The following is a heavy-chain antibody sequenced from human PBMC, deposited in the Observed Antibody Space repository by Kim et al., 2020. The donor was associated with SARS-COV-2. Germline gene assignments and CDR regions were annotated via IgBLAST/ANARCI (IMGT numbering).Heavy chain of an antibody. CDR1: GFTFSSYG. CDR2: ISYDGSNK. Sequence: GGSLRLSCAASGFTFSSYGMHWVRQAPGKGLEWVAVISYDGSNKYYADSVKGRFTISRDNSKNTLYLQMNSLRAEDTAVYYCAKDSAYYDCWSGYLKETDNYYYFGMDVGRQGTRVSVS. CDR3: AKDSAYYDCWSGYLKETDNYYYFGMDV. D-gene: IGHD3-3*01. J-gene: IGHJ6*02. V-gene: IGHV3-30*18.